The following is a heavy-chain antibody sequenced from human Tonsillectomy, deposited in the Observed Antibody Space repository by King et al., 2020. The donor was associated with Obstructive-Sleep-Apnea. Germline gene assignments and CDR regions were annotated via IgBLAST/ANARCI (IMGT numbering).Heavy chain of an antibody. CDR2: ISGSGGST. CDR1: GITFSSYA. J-gene: IGHJ6*02. V-gene: IGHV3-23*04. Sequence: VQLVESGGGLVQPGGSLRLSCAASGITFSSYAMSWVRQAPGKGLEWVSVISGSGGSTYYADSLKGRFTISRDNSKNPLYLQMNSLRAEDTAVYYCAKASMVRGVRYYYGMDVWGQGTTVTVSS. D-gene: IGHD3-10*01. CDR3: AKASMVRGVRYYYGMDV.